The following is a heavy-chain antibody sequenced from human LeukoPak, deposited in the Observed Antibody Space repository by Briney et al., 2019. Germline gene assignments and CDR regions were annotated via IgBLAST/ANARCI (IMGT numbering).Heavy chain of an antibody. Sequence: GGSLRLSCAASGFTFNTYITTWVRQAPGKGLEWVSSITSRSSSIYYADSVKGRFTISRDNAKNSLYLHMNSLRAEDTAVYYCARGESAAGDASEFAYWGQGILVTVSS. D-gene: IGHD6-13*01. CDR3: ARGESAAGDASEFAY. V-gene: IGHV3-21*01. CDR1: GFTFNTYI. J-gene: IGHJ4*02. CDR2: ITSRSSSI.